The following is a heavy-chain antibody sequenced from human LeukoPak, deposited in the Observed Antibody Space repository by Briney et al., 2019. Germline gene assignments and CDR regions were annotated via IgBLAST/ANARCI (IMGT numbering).Heavy chain of an antibody. D-gene: IGHD3-3*01. V-gene: IGHV5-51*01. J-gene: IGHJ4*02. Sequence: GGSLKISCKGSGYTFSSYWIGWVRQMPGKGLEWMGIIYPGDSDTRYSPSLQGQVTISVDTSIGTAYLQWSSLKASDTAIYYCARQNDFRLDYWGQGTLVTVSS. CDR2: IYPGDSDT. CDR1: GYTFSSYW. CDR3: ARQNDFRLDY.